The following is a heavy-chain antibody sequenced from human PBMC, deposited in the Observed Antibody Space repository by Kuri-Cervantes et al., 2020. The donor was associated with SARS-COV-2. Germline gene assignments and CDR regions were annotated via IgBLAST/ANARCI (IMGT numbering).Heavy chain of an antibody. V-gene: IGHV1-18*04. Sequence: ASVKVSCKASGYTFTNYGISWVRQAPGQGLEWMGWSSGYNGNTNYAQKVQGRVTMTRDTSTSTVYMELSSLRSGDTAVYYCAREWVLRFLEWSHNSPYYYYYMDVWGKGTTVTVSS. J-gene: IGHJ6*03. D-gene: IGHD3-3*01. CDR1: GYTFTNYG. CDR3: AREWVLRFLEWSHNSPYYYYYMDV. CDR2: SSGYNGNT.